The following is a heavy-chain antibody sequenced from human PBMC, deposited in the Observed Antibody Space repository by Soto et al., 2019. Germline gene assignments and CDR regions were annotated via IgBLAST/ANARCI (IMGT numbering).Heavy chain of an antibody. Sequence: QVQLVQSGAEVKKPGASVKVSCKASGYTFTSYAIQWVRQAPGQRLEWMGWINAGNGNTKYSQKFQGRVTITRDTSASTAYMELSSLRYEDTAVYYCAIAPGSGGMDVWGQGTTVTVSS. CDR2: INAGNGNT. CDR1: GYTFTSYA. V-gene: IGHV1-3*01. J-gene: IGHJ6*02. D-gene: IGHD3-10*01. CDR3: AIAPGSGGMDV.